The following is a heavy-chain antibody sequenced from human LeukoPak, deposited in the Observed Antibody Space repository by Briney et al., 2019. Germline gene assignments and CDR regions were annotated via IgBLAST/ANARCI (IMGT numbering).Heavy chain of an antibody. D-gene: IGHD3-3*01. J-gene: IGHJ5*02. V-gene: IGHV4-30-4*08. Sequence: SETLSLTCAVSGYTISNGYYWSWIRQPPGKGLEWIGYIYYSGSTYYNPSLKSRVTISVDTSKNQFSLKLSSVTAADTAVYYCARAKLRFLEWLSYNWFDPWGQGTLVTVSS. CDR2: IYYSGST. CDR1: GYTISNGYY. CDR3: ARAKLRFLEWLSYNWFDP.